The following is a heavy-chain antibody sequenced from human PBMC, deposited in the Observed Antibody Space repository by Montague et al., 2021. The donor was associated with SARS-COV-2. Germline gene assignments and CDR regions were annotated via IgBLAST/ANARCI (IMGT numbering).Heavy chain of an antibody. CDR2: FYSGNT. V-gene: IGHV4-59*11. D-gene: IGHD3-10*01. CDR3: ASYGSGPKDDAFDI. CDR1: GGSISNHY. J-gene: IGHJ3*02. Sequence: SETLSLTCTVSGGSISNHYWSWIRQPPGKGLEWIAFYSGNTNYNPSLKRRVTISVDTTKNQFSLKLSSVTAADTAVYYCASYGSGPKDDAFDIWGQGTMVTVSS.